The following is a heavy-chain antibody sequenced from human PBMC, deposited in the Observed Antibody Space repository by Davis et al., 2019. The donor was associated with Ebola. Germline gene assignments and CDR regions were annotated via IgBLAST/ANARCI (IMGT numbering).Heavy chain of an antibody. CDR1: GYTFSRNW. Sequence: GESLKISCAGSGYTFSRNWMHWVRQAPGKGPVWVSRINSDGSGTVYADSVKGRFTISRDNANNMLYLQMSSLRADDTAVYYCVRDGRGSLTTSNYYGMDVWGQGTTVTVSS. V-gene: IGHV3-74*03. J-gene: IGHJ6*02. D-gene: IGHD1-1*01. CDR3: VRDGRGSLTTSNYYGMDV. CDR2: INSDGSGT.